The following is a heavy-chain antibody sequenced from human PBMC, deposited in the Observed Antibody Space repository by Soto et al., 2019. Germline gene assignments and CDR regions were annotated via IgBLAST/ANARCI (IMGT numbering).Heavy chain of an antibody. CDR2: ISSSSSYT. D-gene: IGHD6-13*01. V-gene: IGHV3-11*06. CDR3: ARAKEASSWYYGWDYYYGMDV. J-gene: IGHJ6*02. Sequence: GGSLRLSCAASGFTLSDYYMSWIRQAPGKGLEWVSYISSSSSYTNYADSVKGRFTISRDNAKNSLYLQMNSLRAEDTAVYYCARAKEASSWYYGWDYYYGMDVWGQGTTVTVSS. CDR1: GFTLSDYY.